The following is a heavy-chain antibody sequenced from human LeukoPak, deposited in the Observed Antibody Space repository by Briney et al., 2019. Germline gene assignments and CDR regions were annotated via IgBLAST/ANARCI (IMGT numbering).Heavy chain of an antibody. Sequence: ASVKVSCKASGYTFSSYSISWVRQAPGQGLEWMGWIRAYNGNTIYAQKVKGRVTMTTDTSTSTAYMELRSLKSDDTAVYYCARGTTDAYWGQGTPVTVSS. J-gene: IGHJ4*02. CDR1: GYTFSSYS. CDR2: IRAYNGNT. D-gene: IGHD1-1*01. V-gene: IGHV1-18*01. CDR3: ARGTTDAY.